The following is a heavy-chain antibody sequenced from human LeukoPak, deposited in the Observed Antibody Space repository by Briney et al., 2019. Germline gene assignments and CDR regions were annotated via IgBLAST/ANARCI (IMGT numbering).Heavy chain of an antibody. CDR2: IIPILGIA. CDR3: AREGGDYYDSSGYDY. J-gene: IGHJ4*02. Sequence: SVKVSCKVSGYTLTELSMHWVRQAPGQGLEWMGRIIPILGIANYAQKFQGRVTITADKSTGTAYMELSSLRSEDTAVYYCAREGGDYYDSSGYDYWGQGTLVTVSS. D-gene: IGHD3-22*01. CDR1: GYTLTELS. V-gene: IGHV1-69*04.